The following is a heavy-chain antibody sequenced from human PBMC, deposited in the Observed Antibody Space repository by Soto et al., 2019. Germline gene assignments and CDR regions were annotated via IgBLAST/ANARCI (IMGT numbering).Heavy chain of an antibody. J-gene: IGHJ4*02. CDR2: IYRTGST. V-gene: IGHV4-4*02. Sequence: SESLSITCAVSGGSFTSNNWWTWVRQPPGQGLEWIGEIYRTGSTNYNPSLKSRVTISLDKSENQFSLKVTSLTAADTAVYYCASRDPGTSVDYWGQGTLVTVSS. D-gene: IGHD1-7*01. CDR1: GGSFTSNNW. CDR3: ASRDPGTSVDY.